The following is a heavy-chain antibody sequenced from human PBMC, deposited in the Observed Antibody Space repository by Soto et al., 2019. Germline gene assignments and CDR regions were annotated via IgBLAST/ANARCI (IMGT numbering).Heavy chain of an antibody. CDR1: GYSLTSYG. D-gene: IGHD2-15*01. V-gene: IGHV1-18*01. Sequence: ASVKVSCTDSGYSLTSYGMSWVRQAPGQGLEWMGWISAYNGNTNYAQKLQGRVTMTTDTSTSTAYMELRSLRSDDTAVYYCARDTVGGAAATTNDYWGQGTLVTVSS. CDR3: ARDTVGGAAATTNDY. CDR2: ISAYNGNT. J-gene: IGHJ4*02.